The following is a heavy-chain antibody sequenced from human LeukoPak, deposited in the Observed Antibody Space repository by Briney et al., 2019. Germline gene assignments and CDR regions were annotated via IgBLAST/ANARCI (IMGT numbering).Heavy chain of an antibody. CDR1: GFTFSNYE. CDR3: ARDRGYGRAELDY. V-gene: IGHV3-48*03. CDR2: ISTSGSTI. D-gene: IGHD5-18*01. J-gene: IGHJ4*02. Sequence: PGGSLRLSCAASGFTFSNYEMNWVRQAPGKGLGWVSYISTSGSTIYYADSVKGRFTISRDNAKNSLYLQVNSLRAEDTAVYYCARDRGYGRAELDYWGQGTLVTVSS.